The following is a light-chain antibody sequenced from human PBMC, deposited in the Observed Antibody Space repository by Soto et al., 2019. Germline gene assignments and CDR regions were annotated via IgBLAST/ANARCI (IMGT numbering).Light chain of an antibody. CDR1: QSISSW. CDR3: LQDFSYPRT. CDR2: DAS. J-gene: IGKJ3*01. Sequence: DIQMTQSPSTLSASVGDRVTITCRASQSISSWLAWYQQKPGKAPKLLIYDASSLESGVPSRFSGSGSGTEFTLTISSLQPEDFATYYCLQDFSYPRTFGPGTKVDIK. V-gene: IGKV1-5*01.